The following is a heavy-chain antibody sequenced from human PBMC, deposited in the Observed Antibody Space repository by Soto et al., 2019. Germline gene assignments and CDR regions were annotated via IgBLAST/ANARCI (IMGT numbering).Heavy chain of an antibody. J-gene: IGHJ4*02. Sequence: QVQLQESGPGLVKPSQTLSLTCTVSGGSISTVNYWWSWIRQSPDMGLEWIGHIYNGGSTYNNPSLESRVTMSVATSKKQLSPTSSSVSAADTAVYYCARGPSVDKVDSWGQGTLVTVSS. D-gene: IGHD2-21*01. CDR2: IYNGGST. V-gene: IGHV4-30-4*01. CDR3: ARGPSVDKVDS. CDR1: GGSISTVNYW.